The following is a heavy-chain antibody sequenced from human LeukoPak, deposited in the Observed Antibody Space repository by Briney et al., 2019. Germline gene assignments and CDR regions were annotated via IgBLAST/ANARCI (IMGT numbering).Heavy chain of an antibody. J-gene: IGHJ5*02. CDR3: AKTYYDFWSGYYGGWFDP. D-gene: IGHD3-3*01. V-gene: IGHV3-23*01. CDR2: ISGSGDST. Sequence: GGSLRLSCAASGFTFSSYAMTWVRQAPGKGLEGCSTISGSGDSTYYADSVKGRFTISRDNSKSRLYLQMNSLRAEATVLYYCAKTYYDFWSGYYGGWFDPWGQGTLVTVAS. CDR1: GFTFSSYA.